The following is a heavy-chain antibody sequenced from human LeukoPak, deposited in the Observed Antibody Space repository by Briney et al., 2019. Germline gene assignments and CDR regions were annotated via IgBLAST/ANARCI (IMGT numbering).Heavy chain of an antibody. Sequence: SETLSLTCAVYGGSFSGYYWSWIRQPPGKGLEWIGEINHSGSTNYNPSLKSRATISVDTSKNQFSLKLSSVTAADTAVYYCARRQYYYDSSGYSGYWGQGTLVTVSS. CDR2: INHSGST. CDR3: ARRQYYYDSSGYSGY. J-gene: IGHJ4*02. CDR1: GGSFSGYY. D-gene: IGHD3-22*01. V-gene: IGHV4-34*01.